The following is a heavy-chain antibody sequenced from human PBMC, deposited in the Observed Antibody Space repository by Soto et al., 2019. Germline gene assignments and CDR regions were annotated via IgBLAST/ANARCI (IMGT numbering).Heavy chain of an antibody. D-gene: IGHD3-16*01. CDR1: GFSFSSYW. Sequence: DVQLVESGGDLVQPGGSLRLSCAASGFSFSSYWMTWVRQAPRKGLEWVANIKQDGREKYYVASVKGRFTISRDNGKNLLFLQMDSLTPDDTAVYYCAGDGVRNGAYNGWLDPWGQGTLVTVSS. J-gene: IGHJ5*02. CDR2: IKQDGREK. V-gene: IGHV3-7*03. CDR3: AGDGVRNGAYNGWLDP.